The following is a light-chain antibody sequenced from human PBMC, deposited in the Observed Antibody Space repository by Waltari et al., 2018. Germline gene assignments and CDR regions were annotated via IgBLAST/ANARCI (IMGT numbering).Light chain of an antibody. CDR3: CSYAGSYTWV. CDR2: DVT. V-gene: IGLV2-11*01. Sequence: SALTQPRSVSGSPGPSVTISCTGTTHYLGSYNYVSWYQQHPGKAPKLIILDVTKRPSGVPDRLSGSKSGNTASLTISGLRAEDEAEYYCCSYAGSYTWVFGGGTKLTVV. J-gene: IGLJ3*02. CDR1: THYLGSYNY.